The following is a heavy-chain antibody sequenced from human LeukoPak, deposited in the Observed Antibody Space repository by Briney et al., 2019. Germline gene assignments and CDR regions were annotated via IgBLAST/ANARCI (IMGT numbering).Heavy chain of an antibody. V-gene: IGHV4-31*03. CDR3: ARGYGEYSGYDYVYYFDY. CDR1: GGSISSGGYY. D-gene: IGHD5-12*01. CDR2: IYYSGST. Sequence: SQTLSLTCTVSGGSISSGGYYWSWIRQHPGKGLEWIGYIYYSGSTYYNPSLKSRVTISVDTSKNQFSLKLSSVTAADTAVYYCARGYGEYSGYDYVYYFDYWGQGTLVTVSS. J-gene: IGHJ4*02.